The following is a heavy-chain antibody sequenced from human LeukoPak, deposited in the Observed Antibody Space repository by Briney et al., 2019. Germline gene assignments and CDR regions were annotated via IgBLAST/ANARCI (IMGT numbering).Heavy chain of an antibody. D-gene: IGHD1-26*01. Sequence: SGGSLRLSCAASEFSVGSNYMTWVRQAPGKGLEWVSLIYSGGSTYYADSVKGRFTISRDNSKNTLYLQMNSLRAEDTAVYYCAREKWELLRDYYYYMDAWGKGTTVTVSS. V-gene: IGHV3-66*02. CDR3: AREKWELLRDYYYYMDA. CDR2: IYSGGST. CDR1: EFSVGSNY. J-gene: IGHJ6*03.